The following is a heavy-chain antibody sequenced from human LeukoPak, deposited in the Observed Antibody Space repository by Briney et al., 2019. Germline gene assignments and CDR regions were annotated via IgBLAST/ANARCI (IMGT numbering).Heavy chain of an antibody. CDR1: GFTFSSYW. D-gene: IGHD3-3*01. CDR3: ARLQRDYDFWSGYYTWGFDY. J-gene: IGHJ4*02. CDR2: IKQDGSEK. V-gene: IGHV3-7*01. Sequence: GGSLRLSCEASGFTFSSYWMSWVRQAPGKGLEWVANIKQDGSEKYYVDSVKGRFTISRDNAKNSLYLQMNSLRAEDTAVYYCARLQRDYDFWSGYYTWGFDYWGQGTLVTVSS.